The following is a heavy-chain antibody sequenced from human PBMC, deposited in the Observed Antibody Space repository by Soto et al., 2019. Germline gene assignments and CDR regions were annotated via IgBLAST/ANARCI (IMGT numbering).Heavy chain of an antibody. V-gene: IGHV3-9*01. J-gene: IGHJ6*02. D-gene: IGHD6-13*01. Sequence: LILSCAASGFTFDDYAIHWVRQAAVKFREWVSGISWNSGSIGYADSVKGRFTISRDNAKNSLYLQMNSLRAEDTALYYCAKDSLVAAGAYYYYGMDVWGQGTTVTVSS. CDR1: GFTFDDYA. CDR3: AKDSLVAAGAYYYYGMDV. CDR2: ISWNSGSI.